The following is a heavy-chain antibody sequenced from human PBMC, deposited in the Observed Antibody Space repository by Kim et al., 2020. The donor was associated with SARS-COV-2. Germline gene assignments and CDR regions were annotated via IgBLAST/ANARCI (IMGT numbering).Heavy chain of an antibody. CDR3: ARDLRYYYYYGMDV. CDR2: IIPIVGTA. CDR1: GGTFSSYA. J-gene: IGHJ6*02. V-gene: IGHV1-69*06. Sequence: SVKVSCKASGGTFSSYAISWVRQAPGQGLEWMGGIIPIVGTANYAQKFQGRVTITADKSTSTAYMELSSLRSEDTAVYYCARDLRYYYYYGMDVWGQRTTVTVSS.